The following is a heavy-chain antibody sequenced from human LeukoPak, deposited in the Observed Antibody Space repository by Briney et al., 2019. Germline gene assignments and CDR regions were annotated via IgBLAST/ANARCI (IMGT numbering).Heavy chain of an antibody. V-gene: IGHV3-7*01. CDR2: IKEDGSEK. J-gene: IGHJ4*02. CDR3: ANSGWSLRDY. CDR1: GFTFSNYW. Sequence: GGSLRLSCAASGFTFSNYWMSWVRQAPGKGLEWVANIKEDGSEKYYVDSVKGRFTISRDNAENSLYLQMNSLRAEDTAVYYCANSGWSLRDYWGQGTLVTVSS. D-gene: IGHD6-19*01.